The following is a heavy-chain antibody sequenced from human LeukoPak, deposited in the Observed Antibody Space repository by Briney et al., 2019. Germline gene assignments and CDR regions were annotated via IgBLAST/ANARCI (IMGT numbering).Heavy chain of an antibody. D-gene: IGHD2-2*01. CDR2: INPNSGGT. V-gene: IGHV1-2*02. CDR3: ARDGCGSTSCYSNYNYYMDV. CDR1: GYTFTGYY. Sequence: ASVKVSCKASGYTFTGYYMHWVRQAPGQGLEWMGWINPNSGGTNYAQKFQGRVTMTRDTSISTAYMELSRLRSDDTAVYYCARDGCGSTSCYSNYNYYMDVWGKGTTVTVSS. J-gene: IGHJ6*03.